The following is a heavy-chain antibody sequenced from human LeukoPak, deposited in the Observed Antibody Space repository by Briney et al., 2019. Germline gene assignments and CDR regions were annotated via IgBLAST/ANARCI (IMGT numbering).Heavy chain of an antibody. J-gene: IGHJ4*02. CDR1: GFTFSSYS. Sequence: PGGSLRLSCAASGFTFSSYSMIWVRQAPGKGLEWVSSISSSSNYIYYADSVEGRFTVSRDNAKNSLYLQINSLRAEDTAVYYCARDDYSSSGDSYWGQGTLVTVSS. CDR2: ISSSSNYI. CDR3: ARDDYSSSGDSY. V-gene: IGHV3-21*01. D-gene: IGHD6-6*01.